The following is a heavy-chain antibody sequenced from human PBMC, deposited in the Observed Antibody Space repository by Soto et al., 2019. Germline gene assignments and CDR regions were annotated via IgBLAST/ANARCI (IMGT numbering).Heavy chain of an antibody. J-gene: IGHJ4*02. CDR3: VRLSFCTGTYDCGIDY. D-gene: IGHD2-8*02. V-gene: IGHV3-21*04. Sequence: PGGSLRLSCAASGLTFTRYSMNWVRQAPGKGLEWVSSISSTTNYIYYADSMKGRFTMSVDTSKNQFSLRLSSVTAADTAVYSCVRLSFCTGTYDCGIDYWGQGTLVTVSS. CDR1: GLTFTRYS. CDR2: ISSTTNYI.